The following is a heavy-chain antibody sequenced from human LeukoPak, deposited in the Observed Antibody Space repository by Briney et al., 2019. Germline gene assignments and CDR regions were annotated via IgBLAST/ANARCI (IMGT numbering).Heavy chain of an antibody. CDR1: GFTFSNYW. V-gene: IGHV3-7*01. CDR3: ARDQGTYYDFWSGYYNGPDAFDI. CDR2: IKRDGIET. Sequence: GGSLRLSCAASGFTFSNYWMSWVRQAPGKGLEWVANIKRDGIETYYVDSVKGRFTISRDNAKNSLYLQMNSLRAEDTAVYYCARDQGTYYDFWSGYYNGPDAFDIWGQGTMVTVSS. J-gene: IGHJ3*02. D-gene: IGHD3-3*01.